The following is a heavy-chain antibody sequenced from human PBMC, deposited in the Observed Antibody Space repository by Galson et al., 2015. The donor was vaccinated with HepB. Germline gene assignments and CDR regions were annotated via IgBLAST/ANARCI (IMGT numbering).Heavy chain of an antibody. CDR2: IDPSDSYT. J-gene: IGHJ4*02. D-gene: IGHD6-13*01. CDR1: GYSFTSYW. Sequence: QSGAEVKKPGESLRISCKGSGYSFTSYWISWVRQMPGKGLEWMGRIDPSDSYTNYSPSFQGHVTISADKSISTAYLQWSSLKTEDTAVYYCTKVRDDKSWAYDYWGPGTLVTVSS. CDR3: TKVRDDKSWAYDY. V-gene: IGHV5-10-1*01.